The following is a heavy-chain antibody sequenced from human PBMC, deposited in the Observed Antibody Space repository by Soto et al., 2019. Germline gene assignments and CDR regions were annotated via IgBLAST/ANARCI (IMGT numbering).Heavy chain of an antibody. Sequence: EVQLVESGGGLVQPGGSMKVSCAASGVTFSSYEVNWVRQAPGKGLEWVSSISGSGASKYYAESVKGRFTMSRDNAQNSVDLQMISLRAENTAIYYCTFLWFGEFHVKTFDIWGQGTMVTVSS. J-gene: IGHJ3*02. CDR1: GVTFSSYE. CDR3: TFLWFGEFHVKTFDI. V-gene: IGHV3-48*03. CDR2: ISGSGASK. D-gene: IGHD3-10*01.